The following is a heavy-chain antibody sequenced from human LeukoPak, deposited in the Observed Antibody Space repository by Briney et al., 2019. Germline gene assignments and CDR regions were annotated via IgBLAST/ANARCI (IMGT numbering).Heavy chain of an antibody. D-gene: IGHD6-19*01. V-gene: IGHV3-23*01. CDR3: AKEGGCSGWYPFDY. Sequence: RSGGSLRLSCAASGFTFSSYAMSWVRQAPGKGLEWVSAISGSGGSTYYADSVKGRFTISRDNSKNTLYLQMNSLRAEDTAVYYCAKEGGCSGWYPFDYWGQGTLVTVSS. J-gene: IGHJ4*02. CDR1: GFTFSSYA. CDR2: ISGSGGST.